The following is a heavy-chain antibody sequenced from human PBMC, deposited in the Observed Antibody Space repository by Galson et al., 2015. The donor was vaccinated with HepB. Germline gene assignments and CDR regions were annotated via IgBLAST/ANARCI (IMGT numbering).Heavy chain of an antibody. CDR2: ISYDGSNK. D-gene: IGHD3-3*01. CDR1: GFTFRDYA. CDR3: ARAEFLWSGFHDYMDV. V-gene: IGHV3-30-3*01. J-gene: IGHJ6*03. Sequence: SLRLSCAASGFTFRDYAIHWVRQAPGKGLEWVAVISYDGSNKYYTGSVKGRFTISRDNSKNTVYLQMNSLRADDTALYYCARAEFLWSGFHDYMDVWGKGTPVTVSS.